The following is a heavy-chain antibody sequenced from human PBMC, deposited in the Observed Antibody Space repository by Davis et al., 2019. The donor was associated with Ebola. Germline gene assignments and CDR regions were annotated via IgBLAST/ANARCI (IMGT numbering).Heavy chain of an antibody. J-gene: IGHJ4*02. Sequence: PGGSLRLSCAASGFSFSVYDMTWVRQAPGEGLEWVSSISSTATTISYADSVKGRFTIPRDNAKNTLYLQMNSLRAEDTAVYYCARGGTTVTTPLDYWGQGTQVTVSS. D-gene: IGHD4-11*01. CDR2: ISSTATTI. CDR3: ARGGTTVTTPLDY. V-gene: IGHV3-48*04. CDR1: GFSFSVYD.